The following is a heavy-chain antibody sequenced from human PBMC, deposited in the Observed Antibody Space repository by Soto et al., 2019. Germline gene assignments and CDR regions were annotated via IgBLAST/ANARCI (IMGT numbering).Heavy chain of an antibody. J-gene: IGHJ4*02. CDR3: AKDLFRKTKWELPAPFDY. D-gene: IGHD1-26*01. V-gene: IGHV1-18*01. CDR1: GYTFTSYG. Sequence: ASVKVSCKASGYTFTSYGISWVRQAPGQGLEWMGWISAYNGNTNYAQKLQGRVTMTTDTSTSTAYMELRSLRSDDTAVYYCAKDLFRKTKWELPAPFDYWGQGTLVTVS. CDR2: ISAYNGNT.